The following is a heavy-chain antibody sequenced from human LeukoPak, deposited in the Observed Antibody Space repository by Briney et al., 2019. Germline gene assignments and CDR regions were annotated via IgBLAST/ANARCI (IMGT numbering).Heavy chain of an antibody. CDR1: GFTFSSYS. J-gene: IGHJ4*02. CDR2: IRYDGSNK. Sequence: GGSLRLSCAASGFTFSSYSMHWVRQAPGKGLEWVAFIRYDGSNKYYADSVKGRFTISRDNSKNTLYLQMNSLRAEDTAVYYCAKPYYYDSSGYYSPFDYWGQGTLVTVSS. CDR3: AKPYYYDSSGYYSPFDY. D-gene: IGHD3-22*01. V-gene: IGHV3-30*02.